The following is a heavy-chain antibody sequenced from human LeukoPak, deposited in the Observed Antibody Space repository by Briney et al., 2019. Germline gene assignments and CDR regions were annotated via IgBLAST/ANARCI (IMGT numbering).Heavy chain of an antibody. D-gene: IGHD3-10*01. CDR3: AREPISSGSYYPRSDY. J-gene: IGHJ4*02. Sequence: ASVKVSCNASGYTFVNYGFAWVRQAPGQGLEWMAWINTYNGNTKYAQKLQGRVTVTTDTSTNTAYMELRSLTSDDTAVYYCAREPISSGSYYPRSDYGGQGTLVTVSS. CDR2: INTYNGNT. CDR1: GYTFVNYG. V-gene: IGHV1-18*01.